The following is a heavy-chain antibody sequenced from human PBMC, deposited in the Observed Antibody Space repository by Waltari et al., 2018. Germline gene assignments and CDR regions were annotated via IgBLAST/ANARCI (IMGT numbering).Heavy chain of an antibody. V-gene: IGHV3-23*01. J-gene: IGHJ4*02. CDR3: AKGNSSGWYNFDY. Sequence: EVELLESGGGLAQPGGSLTLSCAASGYPFSLYPMSWVRQAPGKGLGWVAGISGSGGSTYYADSVKGRFTMSRDNSRNVLYLQMNSMTAEDTAVYYCAKGNSSGWYNFDYWGQGTLVTVSS. D-gene: IGHD6-19*01. CDR1: GYPFSLYP. CDR2: ISGSGGST.